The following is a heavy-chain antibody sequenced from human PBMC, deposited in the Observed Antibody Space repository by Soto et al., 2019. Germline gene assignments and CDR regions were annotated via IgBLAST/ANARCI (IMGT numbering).Heavy chain of an antibody. D-gene: IGHD2-2*02. J-gene: IGHJ6*02. CDR3: AVLGCSSTSCYNGRIGFYYYYYGMDV. CDR2: IDPSDSYT. V-gene: IGHV5-10-1*01. Sequence: PGESLKISCKGSGYSFTSYWISWVRQMPGKGLEWMGRIDPSDSYTNYSPSFQGHVTISADKSISTAYLQWSSLKASDTARYYCAVLGCSSTSCYNGRIGFYYYYYGMDVWGQGTTVTVSS. CDR1: GYSFTSYW.